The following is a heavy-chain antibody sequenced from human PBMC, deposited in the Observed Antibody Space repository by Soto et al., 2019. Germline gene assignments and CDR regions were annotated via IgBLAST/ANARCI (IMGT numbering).Heavy chain of an antibody. Sequence: QVQLVQSGAEVKKPGSSVKVSCKASGGTFSSYAISWVRQAPGQGLEWMGGIIPIFGTANYAQKFQGRVTITADESTSTAYMELSSRRSEDTAVYYCARWPEARGYGDSDAFDIWGQGTMVTVSS. D-gene: IGHD4-17*01. CDR2: IIPIFGTA. J-gene: IGHJ3*02. V-gene: IGHV1-69*12. CDR1: GGTFSSYA. CDR3: ARWPEARGYGDSDAFDI.